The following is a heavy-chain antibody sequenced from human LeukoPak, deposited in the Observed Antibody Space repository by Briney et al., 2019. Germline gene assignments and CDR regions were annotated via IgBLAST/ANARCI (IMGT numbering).Heavy chain of an antibody. J-gene: IGHJ4*02. CDR2: ISNSGSKI. CDR3: ARGFDY. V-gene: IGHV3-11*01. CDR1: GFTFSDYY. Sequence: GGSLRLSCAASGFTFSDYYMNWIRQAPGKGLEWVSYISNSGSKIFYADSVKGRFTISRDNAKNSLYLQINSLGAEDTAGYYCARGFDYWGQGTLVTVS.